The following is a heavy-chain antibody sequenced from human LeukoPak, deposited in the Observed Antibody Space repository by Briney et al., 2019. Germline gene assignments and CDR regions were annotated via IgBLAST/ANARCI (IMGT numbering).Heavy chain of an antibody. D-gene: IGHD3-10*01. Sequence: GGSLRLSCAASGFTFSSYGMHWVRQAPGKGLEWVAFIRYDGSNKYYTDSVKGRFTLSRDKATNSLYLQMNSLRPEDTAVYYCARERTPKPYYGSGTFYRYFDLWGQGALVTVSS. V-gene: IGHV3-30*02. CDR3: ARERTPKPYYGSGTFYRYFDL. CDR1: GFTFSSYG. CDR2: IRYDGSNK. J-gene: IGHJ4*02.